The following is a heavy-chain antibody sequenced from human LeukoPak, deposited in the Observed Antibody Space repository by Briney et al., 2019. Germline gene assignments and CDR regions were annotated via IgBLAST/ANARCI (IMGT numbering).Heavy chain of an antibody. CDR1: GFTFSSYA. V-gene: IGHV3-23*01. J-gene: IGHJ4*02. CDR2: ISGSGGST. Sequence: PGGSLRLSCAASGFTFSSYAMSWVRQAPGKGLEWVSAISGSGGSTYYADSVKGRFTISRDNSKNTLYLQMNSLRAEDTAVYYCAKGGEVLLWFGELPRELYFDYWGQGTLVTVSS. CDR3: AKGGEVLLWFGELPRELYFDY. D-gene: IGHD3-10*01.